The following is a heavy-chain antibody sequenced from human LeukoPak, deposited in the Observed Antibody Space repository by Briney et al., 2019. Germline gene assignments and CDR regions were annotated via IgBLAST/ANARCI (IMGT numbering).Heavy chain of an antibody. J-gene: IGHJ4*02. D-gene: IGHD1-7*01. CDR2: TFYRSQWYN. V-gene: IGHV6-1*01. Sequence: SQTLSLTCAISGDSVSSNSAAWNWIRQSPSRGLEWLGRTFYRSQWYNEYAVSVKSRITINPDTSKNQFSLHLNSATPEDTAVYYCAREEIITGTTRDWGQGTLVTVSS. CDR1: GDSVSSNSAA. CDR3: AREEIITGTTRD.